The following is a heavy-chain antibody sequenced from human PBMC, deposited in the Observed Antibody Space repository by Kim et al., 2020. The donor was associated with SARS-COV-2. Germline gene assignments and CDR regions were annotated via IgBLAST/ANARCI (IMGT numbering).Heavy chain of an antibody. J-gene: IGHJ3*02. CDR1: GFTFSSYA. CDR3: VKDRPGDVDAFDI. V-gene: IGHV3-64D*06. D-gene: IGHD7-27*01. CDR2: ISSNGGST. Sequence: GGSLRLSCSASGFTFSSYAMHWVRQAPGKGLEYVSAISSNGGSTYYADSVKGRFTISRDNSKNTLYLQMSSLRAEDTAVYYCVKDRPGDVDAFDIWGQGTMVTVSS.